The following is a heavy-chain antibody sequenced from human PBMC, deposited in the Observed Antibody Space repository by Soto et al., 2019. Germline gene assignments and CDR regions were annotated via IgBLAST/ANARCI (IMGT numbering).Heavy chain of an antibody. CDR2: IYYSGST. J-gene: IGHJ4*02. D-gene: IGHD4-17*01. CDR1: GGSVSSGSYY. CDR3: ARDRDYGDFNFGY. V-gene: IGHV4-61*01. Sequence: QVQLQESGPGLVKPSETLSLTCTVSGGSVSSGSYYWSWIRQPPGKGLEWIGYIYYSGSTNYNPSLKSRVTISVDTSKNQFSLKLSSVTAADTAVYYCARDRDYGDFNFGYWGQGTLVTVSS.